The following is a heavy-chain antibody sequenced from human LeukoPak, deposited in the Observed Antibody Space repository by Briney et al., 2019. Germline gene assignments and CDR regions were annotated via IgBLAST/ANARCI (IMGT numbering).Heavy chain of an antibody. D-gene: IGHD3-9*01. CDR1: GYSISSGYY. CDR3: ARDPYYYDILTGYHYYFDY. Sequence: SETLSLTCTVSGYSISSGYYWGWIWQPPGKGLEWIGSIYHSGSTYYNPSLKSRVTISVDTSKNQFSLKLSSVTAADTAVYYCARDPYYYDILTGYHYYFDYWGQGTLVTVSS. CDR2: IYHSGST. J-gene: IGHJ4*02. V-gene: IGHV4-38-2*02.